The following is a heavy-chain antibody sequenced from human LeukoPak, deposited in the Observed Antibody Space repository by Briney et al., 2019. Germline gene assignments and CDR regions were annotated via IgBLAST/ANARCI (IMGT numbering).Heavy chain of an antibody. CDR2: TYYRSKWYN. CDR1: GDSVSISTVA. V-gene: IGHV6-1*01. J-gene: IGHJ5*02. CDR3: ARHYGP. Sequence: SQTLSLTCAISGDSVSISTVAWNWIRQSPSRGLEWLGRTYYRSKWYNDYAVFVKSRISVNPDTSKNQFSLQLNSVTPEDTAVYYCARHYGPWGQGTLVTVSS. D-gene: IGHD3-16*01.